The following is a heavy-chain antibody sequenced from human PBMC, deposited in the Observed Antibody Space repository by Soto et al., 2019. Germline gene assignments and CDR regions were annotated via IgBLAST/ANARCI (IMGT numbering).Heavy chain of an antibody. J-gene: IGHJ4*02. CDR3: ARGRKSAAF. CDR2: MSPNSGKT. CDR1: GYTFTDYD. D-gene: IGHD6-25*01. V-gene: IGHV1-8*01. Sequence: QVQLVQSGAEVKKPGASVRVTCKTSGYTFTDYDVSWVRQASGQGLEWMGWMSPNSGKTGYVEKFQGRVPMTANTSLSTAYMELHSLRSEDTDIYLCARGRKSAAFWGQGTLVTVSS.